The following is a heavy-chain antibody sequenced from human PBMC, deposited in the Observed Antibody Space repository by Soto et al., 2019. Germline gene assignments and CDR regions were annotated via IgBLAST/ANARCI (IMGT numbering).Heavy chain of an antibody. Sequence: ASVKVSCKASGGTFSSYAISWVRQAPGQGLEWMGGIIPIFGTANYAQKFQGRVTITADESTSTAYMELSSLRSEDTAVYYCASGRRFPATHSYYYSGMDVWGQGTTVTVSS. D-gene: IGHD2-15*01. V-gene: IGHV1-69*13. CDR2: IIPIFGTA. CDR3: ASGRRFPATHSYYYSGMDV. J-gene: IGHJ6*02. CDR1: GGTFSSYA.